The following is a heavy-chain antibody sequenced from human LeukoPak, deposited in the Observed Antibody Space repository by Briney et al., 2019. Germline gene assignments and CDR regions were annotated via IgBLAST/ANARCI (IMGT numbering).Heavy chain of an antibody. CDR2: MYLGGTT. CDR1: GGSISSLNL. V-gene: IGHV4-4*02. J-gene: IGHJ4*02. Sequence: SETLSLTCIVSGGSISSLNLWSWLRQPPGKGLERIGEMYLGGTTNFNPSLKSRVTILIDKSKNQLSLQLTSVTAADTAVYYCAGLEGRYSTDWFYFFDYWGQGALVTVSS. D-gene: IGHD6-19*01. CDR3: AGLEGRYSTDWFYFFDY.